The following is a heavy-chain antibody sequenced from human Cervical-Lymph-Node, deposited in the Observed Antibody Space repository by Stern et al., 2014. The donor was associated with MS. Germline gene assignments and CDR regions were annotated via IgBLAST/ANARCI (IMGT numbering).Heavy chain of an antibody. CDR1: GDSISSRDHY. CDR2: IHYGGST. D-gene: IGHD6-19*01. Sequence: QVQLQESGPGLVKPSATLSLTCTVSGDSISSRDHYWGWIRQPPGKEPECIGSIHYGGSTYDNPSLKGRVTLSVDTSKNHFPLGLTPVTAADTAVYYCARHEVAVHVGATLRFDPWGQGTLVTVSS. CDR3: ARHEVAVHVGATLRFDP. J-gene: IGHJ5*02. V-gene: IGHV4-39*01.